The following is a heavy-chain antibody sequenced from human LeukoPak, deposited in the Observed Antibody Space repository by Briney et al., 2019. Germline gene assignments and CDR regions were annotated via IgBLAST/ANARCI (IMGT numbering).Heavy chain of an antibody. Sequence: GRSLRLSCAASGFTFSSYAMHWVRQAPGKGLEYVSAISSNGGSTYYANSVKGRFTISRDNSKNTLYLQMGSLRAEDMAVYYCARDFNGAVDYWGQGTLVTVPS. J-gene: IGHJ4*02. CDR2: ISSNGGST. D-gene: IGHD2-8*01. CDR3: ARDFNGAVDY. V-gene: IGHV3-64*01. CDR1: GFTFSSYA.